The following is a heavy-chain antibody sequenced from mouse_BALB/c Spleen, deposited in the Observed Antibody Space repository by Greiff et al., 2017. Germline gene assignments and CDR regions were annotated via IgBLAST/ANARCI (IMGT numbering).Heavy chain of an antibody. CDR1: GYAFTNYL. V-gene: IGHV1-54*01. CDR3: ARGEFGSSYGGFAY. D-gene: IGHD1-1*01. J-gene: IGHJ3*01. CDR2: INPGSGGT. Sequence: VQLQESGAELVRPGTSVKVSCKASGYAFTNYLIEWVKQRPGQGLEWIGVINPGSGGTNYNEKFKGKATLTADKSSSTAYMQLSSLTSDDSAVYFCARGEFGSSYGGFAYWGQGTLVTVSA.